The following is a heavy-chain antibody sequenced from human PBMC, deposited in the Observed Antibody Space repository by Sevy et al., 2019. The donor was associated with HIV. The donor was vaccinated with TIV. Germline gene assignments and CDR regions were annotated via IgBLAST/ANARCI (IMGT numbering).Heavy chain of an antibody. CDR2: IYITGTT. Sequence: GGSLRLSCVASGLTVGSLSINWVRQAPGKGLEWVSLIYITGTTFYSDSVKGRLTISRDNSNNTLDLQMNSLRAEDTAIYYCARIKGASSSYAMDVWGQGTTVTVSS. CDR3: ARIKGASSSYAMDV. D-gene: IGHD2-2*01. CDR1: GLTVGSLS. J-gene: IGHJ6*02. V-gene: IGHV3-53*01.